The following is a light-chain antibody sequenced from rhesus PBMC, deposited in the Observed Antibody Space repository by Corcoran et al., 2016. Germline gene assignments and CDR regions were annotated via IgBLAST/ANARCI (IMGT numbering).Light chain of an antibody. CDR3: LQGYRTQYS. V-gene: IGKV1-36*02. Sequence: DIQMTQSQPSLSASVGDRVTITCRASQGISDYLSWYQQKPGKAPKRVIYAASSLESGVPSRFSGSGSGTEFTLTISSLQPEDFAAYYCLQGYRTQYSFGQGTKVEIK. CDR1: QGISDY. J-gene: IGKJ2*01. CDR2: AAS.